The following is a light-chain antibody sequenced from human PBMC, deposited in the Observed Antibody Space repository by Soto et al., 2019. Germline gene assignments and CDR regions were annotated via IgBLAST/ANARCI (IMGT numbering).Light chain of an antibody. CDR2: AAS. CDR3: QQYGSSPRT. Sequence: ISLTQSPDTLSLSPGESATLSCRASQSVRSSYLAWYQQTPGQTPRLLIYAASSRATGIPDRFSGSGSGTDFSLTISRLEAEDFAVYYCQQYGSSPRTFGQGTKVDIK. CDR1: QSVRSSY. J-gene: IGKJ1*01. V-gene: IGKV3-20*01.